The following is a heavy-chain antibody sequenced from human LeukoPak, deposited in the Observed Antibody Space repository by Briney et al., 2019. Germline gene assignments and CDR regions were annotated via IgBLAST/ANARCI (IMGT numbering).Heavy chain of an antibody. J-gene: IGHJ5*02. CDR2: INPNSSGT. CDR1: GYTFTGYY. D-gene: IGHD2-2*01. V-gene: IGHV1-2*02. CDR3: ARGGYCSSTSCYYNWFDP. Sequence: ASVKVSCKASGYTFTGYYMHWVRQAPGQGLEWMGWINPNSSGTNYAQKFQGRVTMTRDTSISTAYMELSRLRSDDTAVYYCARGGYCSSTSCYYNWFDPWGQGTLVTVSS.